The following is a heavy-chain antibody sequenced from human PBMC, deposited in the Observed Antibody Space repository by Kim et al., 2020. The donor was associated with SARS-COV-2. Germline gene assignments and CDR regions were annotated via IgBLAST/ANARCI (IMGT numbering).Heavy chain of an antibody. J-gene: IGHJ6*02. V-gene: IGHV1-24*01. CDR2: FHPGDADA. CDR3: LTSYRSPSFDA. Sequence: ASVKVSCKVSGFSLRFLSIHWVRQAPGKGLEWMGGFHPGDADAVYAQKFQARVTMTEDTSTDTAYMDISKLTSEDTAVFYCLTSYRSPSFDAWGQGTTVTVSS. D-gene: IGHD6-19*01. CDR1: GFSLRFLS.